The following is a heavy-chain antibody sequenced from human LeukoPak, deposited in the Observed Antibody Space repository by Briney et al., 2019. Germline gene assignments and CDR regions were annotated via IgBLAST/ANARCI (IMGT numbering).Heavy chain of an antibody. Sequence: SETLSLTCTVSGGSISDYYWSWIRQPPGKGLEWIGYIYTSGSTNYSPSLKNRVTISIDTSRIQFSLKMSSVTAADTAVYYCARVEVVVAARRRRAFDIWGQGTMVTVSS. D-gene: IGHD2-15*01. CDR1: GGSISDYY. J-gene: IGHJ3*02. CDR2: IYTSGST. V-gene: IGHV4-4*09. CDR3: ARVEVVVAARRRRAFDI.